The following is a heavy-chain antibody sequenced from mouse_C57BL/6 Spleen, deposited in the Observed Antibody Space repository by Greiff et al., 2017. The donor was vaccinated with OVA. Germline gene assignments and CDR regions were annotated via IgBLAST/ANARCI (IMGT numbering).Heavy chain of an antibody. CDR2: IDPETGGT. CDR3: TRQDYGSSYFDY. CDR1: GYTFTDYE. V-gene: IGHV1-15*01. D-gene: IGHD1-1*01. Sequence: VQLQQSGAELVRPGASVTLSCKASGYTFTDYEMHWVKQTPVHGLEWIGAIDPETGGTAYNQKFKGKAILTADKSSRPAYMELRSLTSEDSAVYYCTRQDYGSSYFDYWGQGTTLTVSS. J-gene: IGHJ2*01.